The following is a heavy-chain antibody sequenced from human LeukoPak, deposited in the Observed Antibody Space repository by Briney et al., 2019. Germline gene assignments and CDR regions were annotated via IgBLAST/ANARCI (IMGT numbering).Heavy chain of an antibody. Sequence: GGSLRLSCAASGFTFSSYGMHWVRQAPGKGLEWAAVISYDGSNKYYADSVKGRFTISRDNSKNTLYLQMNSLRAEDTAVYYCAKDYSSSWYESGPFDYWGQGTLVTVSS. CDR1: GFTFSSYG. J-gene: IGHJ4*02. CDR2: ISYDGSNK. D-gene: IGHD6-13*01. V-gene: IGHV3-30*18. CDR3: AKDYSSSWYESGPFDY.